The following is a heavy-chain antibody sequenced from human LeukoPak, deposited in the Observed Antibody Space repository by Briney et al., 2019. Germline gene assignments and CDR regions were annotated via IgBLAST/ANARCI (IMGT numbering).Heavy chain of an antibody. CDR2: IYSGGST. J-gene: IGHJ4*02. CDR1: GFTVSSNY. V-gene: IGHV3-53*01. D-gene: IGHD5-12*01. CDR3: ARANTSGYDSPFDY. Sequence: GGSLRLSCAASGFTVSSNYMSWVRQAPGKGLEWVSVIYSGGSTYYADSVKGRFTISRDNSKNTQYLQMNSLRAEDTAVYYCARANTSGYDSPFDYWGQGTLVTVSS.